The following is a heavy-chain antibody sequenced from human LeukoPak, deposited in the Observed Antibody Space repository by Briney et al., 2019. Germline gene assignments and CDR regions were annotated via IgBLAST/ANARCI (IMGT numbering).Heavy chain of an antibody. V-gene: IGHV4-38-2*01. D-gene: IGHD3-10*01. J-gene: IGHJ3*02. CDR3: ARALLYGSGSYGAFDI. CDR1: GYSISSGYY. CDR2: IYHSGST. Sequence: SETLSLTCAVSGYSISSGYYWGWIRPPPGKGLEWIGIIYHSGSTYYNPSLKSRVTISVDTSKNQFSLKLSSVTAADTAVYYCARALLYGSGSYGAFDIWGQGTMVTVSS.